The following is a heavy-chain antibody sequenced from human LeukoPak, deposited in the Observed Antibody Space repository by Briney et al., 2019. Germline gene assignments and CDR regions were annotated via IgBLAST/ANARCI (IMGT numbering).Heavy chain of an antibody. Sequence: SETLSLTCTVSGGSISSYYWSWIRQPPGKGLEWIGYIYYSGSTNYNPSLKSRVTISVDTSKNQFSLKLSSVTVADTAVYYCARLVAAAFNWFDPWGQGTLVTVSS. V-gene: IGHV4-59*08. CDR1: GGSISSYY. CDR2: IYYSGST. CDR3: ARLVAAAFNWFDP. J-gene: IGHJ5*02. D-gene: IGHD6-13*01.